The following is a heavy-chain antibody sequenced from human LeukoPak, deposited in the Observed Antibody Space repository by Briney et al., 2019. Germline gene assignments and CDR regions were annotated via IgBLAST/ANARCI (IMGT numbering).Heavy chain of an antibody. V-gene: IGHV4-59*11. J-gene: IGHJ6*03. CDR3: ARWYGSGYYYYYYYMDV. CDR1: GGSISSHY. D-gene: IGHD2-15*01. Sequence: PSETLSLTCTVSGGSISSHYWSWIRQPPGKGLEWIGYIYYSGSTNYNPSLKSRVTISVDTSKNQFSLKLSSVTAADTAVYYCARWYGSGYYYYYYYMDVWGKGTTVTVSS. CDR2: IYYSGST.